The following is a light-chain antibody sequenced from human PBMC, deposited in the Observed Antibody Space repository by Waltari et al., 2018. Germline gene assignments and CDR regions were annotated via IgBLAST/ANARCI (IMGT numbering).Light chain of an antibody. CDR1: CSNIGSNN. Sequence: QSVLTQPPSASGTPGQRVTIPCSVSCSNIGSNNVTWYQQLPGTAPKLLIYSNNQRPSGVPDRFSGSKSGTSASLAISGLQSEDEADYYCAAWDDSLNGLYVFGTGTKVTVL. CDR3: AAWDDSLNGLYV. CDR2: SNN. J-gene: IGLJ1*01. V-gene: IGLV1-44*01.